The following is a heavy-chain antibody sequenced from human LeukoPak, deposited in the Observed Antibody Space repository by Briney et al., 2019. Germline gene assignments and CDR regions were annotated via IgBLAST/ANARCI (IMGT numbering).Heavy chain of an antibody. J-gene: IGHJ5*02. CDR1: GGSISSGGYY. D-gene: IGHD1-26*01. Sequence: KPSETLSLTCTVSGGSISSGGYYWSWIRQHPGKGLEWIGYIYYSGSTNYNPSLKSRVTISVDTSKNQFSLKLSSVTAADTAVYYCARPRYGGYSWFDPWGQGTLVTVSS. V-gene: IGHV4-61*08. CDR3: ARPRYGGYSWFDP. CDR2: IYYSGST.